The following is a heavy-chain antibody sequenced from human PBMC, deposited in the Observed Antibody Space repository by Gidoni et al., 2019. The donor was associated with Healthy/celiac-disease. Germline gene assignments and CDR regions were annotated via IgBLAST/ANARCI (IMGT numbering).Heavy chain of an antibody. CDR1: GFTFSSYG. CDR2: ISYDGSNK. CDR3: AKASIAAAFFDY. J-gene: IGHJ4*02. D-gene: IGHD6-13*01. V-gene: IGHV3-30*18. Sequence: QVQLVESGGGVVQPGRSLRLSCAASGFTFSSYGMHWVRQAPGKGLEWVAVISYDGSNKYYADSVKGRFTISRDNSKNTLYLQMNSLRAEDTAVYYCAKASIAAAFFDYWGQGTLVTVSS.